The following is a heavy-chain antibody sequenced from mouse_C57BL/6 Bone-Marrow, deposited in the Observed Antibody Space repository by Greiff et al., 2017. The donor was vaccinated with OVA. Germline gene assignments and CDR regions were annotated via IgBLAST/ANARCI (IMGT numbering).Heavy chain of an antibody. Sequence: QVQLQQPGAELVKPGASVKLSCKASGYTFTSYWMHWVKQRPGQGLEWIGMIHPNSGSTNYNEKFKSKATLTVDKSSSTAYMQLSSLTSEDSAVYYCARGDSNYLYWYFDVWGTGTTVTVSS. V-gene: IGHV1-64*01. CDR1: GYTFTSYW. CDR2: IHPNSGST. J-gene: IGHJ1*03. D-gene: IGHD2-5*01. CDR3: ARGDSNYLYWYFDV.